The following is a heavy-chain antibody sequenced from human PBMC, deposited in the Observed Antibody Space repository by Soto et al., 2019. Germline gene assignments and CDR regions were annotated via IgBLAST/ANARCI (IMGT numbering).Heavy chain of an antibody. J-gene: IGHJ4*02. CDR2: VNANGDTT. Sequence: GGSLRLSCAASGFSFSSFVMSWVRQAPGKGLEWVASVNANGDTTHYADAVKGRFTISRDNSKNILYLQMDSLRAEDTAVYYCAKWSYLDYWGQGTLVTVSS. V-gene: IGHV3-23*01. CDR3: AKWSYLDY. CDR1: GFSFSSFV. D-gene: IGHD3-3*01.